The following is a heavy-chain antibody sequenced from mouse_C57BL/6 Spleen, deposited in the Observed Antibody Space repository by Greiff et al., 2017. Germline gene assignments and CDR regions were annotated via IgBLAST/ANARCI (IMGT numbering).Heavy chain of an antibody. CDR2: ISDGGSYT. V-gene: IGHV5-4*01. D-gene: IGHD1-1*01. CDR1: GFTFSSYA. CDR3: ARGPDYYGSSYAMDY. J-gene: IGHJ4*01. Sequence: EVQLQESGGGLVKPGGSLKLSCAASGFTFSSYAMSWVRQTPEKRLEWVATISDGGSYTYYPDNVKGRFTISRDNAKNNLYLQMSHLKSEDTAMYYCARGPDYYGSSYAMDYWGQGTSVTVSS.